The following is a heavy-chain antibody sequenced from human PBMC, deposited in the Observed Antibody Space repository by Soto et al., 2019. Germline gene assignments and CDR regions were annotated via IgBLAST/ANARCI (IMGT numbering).Heavy chain of an antibody. D-gene: IGHD3-3*01. CDR1: GGSISSSIYY. J-gene: IGHJ5*02. CDR2: IYYSGST. V-gene: IGHV4-39*01. Sequence: SETLSLTCTVSGGSISSSIYYWGWIRQPPGKGLEWIGSIYYSGSTYYNPSLKSRVTISVDTSKNQFSLKLSSVTAADTAVYYCASRTRITIFGVVTNWFDPWGQGTLVTVSS. CDR3: ASRTRITIFGVVTNWFDP.